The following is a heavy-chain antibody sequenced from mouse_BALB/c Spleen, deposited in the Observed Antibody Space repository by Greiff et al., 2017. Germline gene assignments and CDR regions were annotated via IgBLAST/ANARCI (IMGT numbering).Heavy chain of an antibody. V-gene: IGHV5-17*02. CDR2: ISSGSSTI. J-gene: IGHJ4*01. CDR1: GFTFSSFG. CDR3: ARAGYYAMDY. Sequence: DVMLVESGGGLVQLGGSRKLSCAASGFTFSSFGMHWVRQAPEKGLEWVAYISSGSSTIYYADTVKGRFTISRDNPKNTLFLQMTSLRSEDTAMYYCARAGYYAMDYWGQGTSVTVSS. D-gene: IGHD4-1*01.